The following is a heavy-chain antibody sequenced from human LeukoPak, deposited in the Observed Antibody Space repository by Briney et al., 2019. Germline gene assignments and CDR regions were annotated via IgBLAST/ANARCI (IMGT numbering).Heavy chain of an antibody. V-gene: IGHV4-39*07. CDR3: AREDYRSGSFDY. Sequence: SETLSLTCSVSGGPISSSSYYWAWIRQPPGKGLEGIGRIYYSGTTYYSPSLKSRVTISVDTSKNQFSLKLSSVTAADTAVYYCAREDYRSGSFDYWGQGTLVTVSS. D-gene: IGHD3-10*01. CDR1: GGPISSSSYY. CDR2: IYYSGTT. J-gene: IGHJ4*02.